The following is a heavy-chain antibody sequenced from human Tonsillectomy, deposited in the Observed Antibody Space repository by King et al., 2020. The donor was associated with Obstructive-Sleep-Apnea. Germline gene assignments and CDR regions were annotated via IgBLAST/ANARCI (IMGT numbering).Heavy chain of an antibody. CDR1: GYTFNDYY. Sequence: QLVQSGAEVRKPGASVRVSCQASGYTFNDYYMHWVRQAPGQGLEWMGWINPNSGGTNYAQKFQGRVTMTRDTSISTAYIELSRLRSDDTAVYFCARECNTYWYEGGLDYWGQGTLVTVSS. V-gene: IGHV1-2*02. J-gene: IGHJ4*02. CDR2: INPNSGGT. CDR3: ARECNTYWYEGGLDY. D-gene: IGHD1-1*01.